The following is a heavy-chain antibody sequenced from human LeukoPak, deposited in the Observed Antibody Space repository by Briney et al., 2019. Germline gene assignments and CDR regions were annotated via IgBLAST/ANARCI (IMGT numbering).Heavy chain of an antibody. J-gene: IGHJ3*02. Sequence: SSETLSLTCTVSGGSISSYYWSWIRQPPGKGLEWIGYIYYSGSTNYNPSLKSRVTISVDTSKNQFSLKLSSVTAADTAVYYCARDYYDSSGIDAFDIWGQGTMVTVSS. V-gene: IGHV4-59*01. D-gene: IGHD3-22*01. CDR1: GGSISSYY. CDR2: IYYSGST. CDR3: ARDYYDSSGIDAFDI.